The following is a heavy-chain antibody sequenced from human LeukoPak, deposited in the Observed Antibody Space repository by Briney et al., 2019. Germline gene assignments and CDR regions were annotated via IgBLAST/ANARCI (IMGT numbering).Heavy chain of an antibody. J-gene: IGHJ4*02. Sequence: GGSLRLSCAASGISFSSYGMHWVRQAPGKGLEWVIFIWYDASNKYYAESVKGRFTISRDNSRNTLFLQMNSLRAEDTAIYYCATDISTHYFGSWGQGTLVTVSS. D-gene: IGHD3-9*01. CDR1: GISFSSYG. V-gene: IGHV3-30*02. CDR2: IWYDASNK. CDR3: ATDISTHYFGS.